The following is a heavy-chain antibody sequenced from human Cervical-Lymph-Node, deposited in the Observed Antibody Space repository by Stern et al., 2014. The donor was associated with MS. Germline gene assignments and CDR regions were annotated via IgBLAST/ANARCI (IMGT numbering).Heavy chain of an antibody. J-gene: IGHJ2*01. D-gene: IGHD3-10*01. CDR1: GYTFMTYA. CDR3: ARGAGVYWYFDL. CDR2: INAGNGNT. V-gene: IGHV1-3*01. Sequence: QVQLVQSGAEVKKPVASVKVSCKASGYTFMTYAMHWVRQAPGQRLEWMGWINAGNGNTKYSQKFQGRVTITRDTSASTAYMELSSLRSEDTAVYYCARGAGVYWYFDLWGRGTLVTVSS.